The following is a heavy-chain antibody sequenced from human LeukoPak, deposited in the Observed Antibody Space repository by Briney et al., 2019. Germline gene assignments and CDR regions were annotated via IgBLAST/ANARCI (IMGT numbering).Heavy chain of an antibody. CDR2: IRYDGSNK. D-gene: IGHD3-3*01. V-gene: IGHV3-30*02. J-gene: IGHJ6*03. Sequence: GGSPRLSCAASGFTFSSYGMHWVRQAPGKGLEWVAFIRYDGSNKYYADSVKGRFTISRDNSKNTLYLQMNSLRAEDTAVYYCAKDFLAYYDFWSGNQYMDVWGKGTTVTVSS. CDR1: GFTFSSYG. CDR3: AKDFLAYYDFWSGNQYMDV.